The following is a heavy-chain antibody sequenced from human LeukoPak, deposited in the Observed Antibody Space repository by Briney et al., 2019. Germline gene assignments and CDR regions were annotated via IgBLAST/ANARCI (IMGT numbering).Heavy chain of an antibody. CDR2: INHSGST. V-gene: IGHV4-34*01. CDR1: GGSFSGYY. D-gene: IGHD6-13*01. Sequence: PSETLSLTCAVYGGSFSGYYWSWIRQPPGKGLEWIGEINHSGSTNYNPSLKSRVTISVDTSKNQFSLKLSSVTAADTAVYYCARSSSSWTLDNWGQGTLVTVSS. CDR3: ARSSSSWTLDN. J-gene: IGHJ4*02.